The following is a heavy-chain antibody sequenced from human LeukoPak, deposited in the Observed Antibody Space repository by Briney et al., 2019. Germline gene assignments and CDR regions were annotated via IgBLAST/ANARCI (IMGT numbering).Heavy chain of an antibody. V-gene: IGHV3-30*02. J-gene: IGHJ3*02. Sequence: GESLRLSCAASGFTFSSHGMHWVRQSPGKGLEWVAFIRYDRTDKYYADSVKGRFTISRDNSKNTLYLQMNSLRAEDTAVYYCAKGVVVTAPSAFDIWGQGTMVTVSS. D-gene: IGHD2-21*02. CDR3: AKGVVVTAPSAFDI. CDR2: IRYDRTDK. CDR1: GFTFSSHG.